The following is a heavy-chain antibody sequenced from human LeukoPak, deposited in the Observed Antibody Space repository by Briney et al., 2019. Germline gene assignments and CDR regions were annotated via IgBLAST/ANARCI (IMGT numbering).Heavy chain of an antibody. D-gene: IGHD5-24*01. J-gene: IGHJ4*02. CDR3: ARDSIPLLAAIDY. Sequence: ASVKVSCKAFGYTFTSNYMHWVRQAPGQGLEWMGWINPNSGCTNYAQKFQGRVTMTMDTSISTGYMELSRLRSDDTAVYYCARDSIPLLAAIDYWGQGTLVTVSS. CDR2: INPNSGCT. V-gene: IGHV1-2*02. CDR1: GYTFTSNY.